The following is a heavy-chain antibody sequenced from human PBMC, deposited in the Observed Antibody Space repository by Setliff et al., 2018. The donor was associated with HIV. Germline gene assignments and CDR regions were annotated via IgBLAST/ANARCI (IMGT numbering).Heavy chain of an antibody. V-gene: IGHV1-69-2*01. J-gene: IGHJ4*02. Sequence: ASVKVSCKVSGYTFSDYYIHWVQQAPGKGLEWMGRVDPEDGKTMYSRKFQGRISLTADTSTDTAYMELSSLRFDDTAIYYCATRLLSLFPDHWGQGTLVTV. CDR2: VDPEDGKT. CDR3: ATRLLSLFPDH. CDR1: GYTFSDYY.